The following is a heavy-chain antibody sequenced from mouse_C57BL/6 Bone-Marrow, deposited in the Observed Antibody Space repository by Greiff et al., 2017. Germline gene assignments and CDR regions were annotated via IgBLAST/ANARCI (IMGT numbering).Heavy chain of an antibody. CDR2: IDPETGGT. Sequence: VQLQQSGAELVRPGASVTLSCKASGYTFTDYEMHWVKQTPVHGLEWIGAIDPETGGTAYNQKFKGKAILTADKSSSTAYMELRSLTSEDSAVYYCTRWDYGNPYAMDYWGQGTSVTVSS. V-gene: IGHV1-15*01. CDR3: TRWDYGNPYAMDY. CDR1: GYTFTDYE. J-gene: IGHJ4*01. D-gene: IGHD2-1*01.